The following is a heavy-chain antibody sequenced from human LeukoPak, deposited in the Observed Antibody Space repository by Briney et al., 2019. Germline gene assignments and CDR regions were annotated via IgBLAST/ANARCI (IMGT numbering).Heavy chain of an antibody. CDR2: IWYDGSNK. V-gene: IGHV3-33*01. CDR1: GFTLSSYG. CDR3: ARDSYGDHGYFDY. D-gene: IGHD4-17*01. J-gene: IGHJ4*02. Sequence: GGSLRLSCAASGFTLSSYGMHWVRQAPGKGLEWVAVIWYDGSNKYYADSVKGRFTISRDNSKNTLYLQMNSLRAEDTAVYYCARDSYGDHGYFDYWGQGTLVTVSS.